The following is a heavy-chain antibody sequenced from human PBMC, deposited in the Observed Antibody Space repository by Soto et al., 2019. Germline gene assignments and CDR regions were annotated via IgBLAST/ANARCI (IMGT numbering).Heavy chain of an antibody. Sequence: GASVKVSCKASGYTFTSCGISWVRQAPGQGLEWMGWISAYNGNTNYAQKLQGRVTMTTDTSTSTAYMELRSLRSDDTAVYYCARGPVPRFCSGGGEYPIHYTVPFSASWGKGTTVPVSP. CDR1: GYTFTSCG. CDR2: ISAYNGNT. CDR3: ARGPVPRFCSGGGEYPIHYTVPFSAS. D-gene: IGHD2-15*01. J-gene: IGHJ6*04. V-gene: IGHV1-18*01.